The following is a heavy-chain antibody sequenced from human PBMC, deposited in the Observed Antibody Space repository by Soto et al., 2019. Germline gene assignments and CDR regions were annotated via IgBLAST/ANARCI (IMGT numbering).Heavy chain of an antibody. J-gene: IGHJ6*04. CDR1: GFSITSGDQY. CDR2: INHRGSL. D-gene: IGHD1-1*01. V-gene: IGHV4-31*03. CDR3: ATELPQRQRRNMVV. Sequence: SDTLSLTCTFTGFSITSGDQYSTCIRHRPGEGLEWFGYINHRGSLYYNPSLKSRVSMSVDTSKNQFSLNLSSVTAADTAVYYCATELPQRQRRNMVVWGKGITVNV.